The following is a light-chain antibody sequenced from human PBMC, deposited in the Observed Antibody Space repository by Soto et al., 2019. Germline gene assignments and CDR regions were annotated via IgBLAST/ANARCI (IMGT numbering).Light chain of an antibody. CDR2: DAS. V-gene: IGKV1-33*01. J-gene: IGKJ3*01. CDR3: QQYDNLPLLSGPGT. Sequence: DIQMTQSPSSLSASVGDRVTITCQASQDISNYLNWYQQKPGKAPKLLIYDASNLETGVPSRFSGSGSGTDFTLTISSLQPEDIATYYCQQYDNLPLLSGPGTFGPGTKVDIK. CDR1: QDISNY.